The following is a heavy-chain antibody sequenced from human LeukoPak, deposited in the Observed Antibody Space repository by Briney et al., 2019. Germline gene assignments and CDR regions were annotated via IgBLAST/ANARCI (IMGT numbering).Heavy chain of an antibody. D-gene: IGHD2-15*01. CDR2: IYSSGST. Sequence: SETLSLTCTVSGGSINNYYWSWIRQPAGKGLEWIGLIYSSGSTSYNPSLKSRVTMSVDTSKKQFSLRLSSVTAADTAVYYCARGYCSGGSCYSYYYYNYMDVWGKGTTVTVSS. CDR3: ARGYCSGGSCYSYYYYNYMDV. V-gene: IGHV4-4*07. CDR1: GGSINNYY. J-gene: IGHJ6*03.